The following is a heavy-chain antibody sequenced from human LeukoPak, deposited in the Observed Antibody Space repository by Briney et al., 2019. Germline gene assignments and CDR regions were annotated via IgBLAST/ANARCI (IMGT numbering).Heavy chain of an antibody. CDR1: GFTFSSYS. CDR3: ASDVTRDAFDI. Sequence: GGSLRLSCAASGFTFSSYSVNWVREAPGNGLEWVSSISSSSYIYYADSVKGRFTISRDNAKNSLYLHMNSLRAEDTAVYYCASDVTRDAFDIWGQGTMVTVSS. CDR2: ISSSSYI. J-gene: IGHJ3*02. V-gene: IGHV3-21*01. D-gene: IGHD2-21*02.